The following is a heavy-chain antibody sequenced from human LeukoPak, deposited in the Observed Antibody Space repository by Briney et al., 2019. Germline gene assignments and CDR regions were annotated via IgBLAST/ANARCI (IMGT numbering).Heavy chain of an antibody. J-gene: IGHJ4*02. V-gene: IGHV3-30*02. Sequence: GGSLRLSCAASGFTFSSYGMHWVRQAPGKGLEWVAFIRYDGSNKYYADSVKGRFTISRDNSKNTLYLQMNSLRAEDTAVYYCAKDRGYGDYVFGYFDYWGQGTLVTVSS. CDR2: IRYDGSNK. CDR1: GFTFSSYG. D-gene: IGHD4-17*01. CDR3: AKDRGYGDYVFGYFDY.